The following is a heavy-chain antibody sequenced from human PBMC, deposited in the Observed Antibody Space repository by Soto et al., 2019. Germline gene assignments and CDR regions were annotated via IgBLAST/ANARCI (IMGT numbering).Heavy chain of an antibody. J-gene: IGHJ5*02. CDR1: GFTFSSYG. D-gene: IGHD6-13*01. Sequence: QVQLVESGGGVVQPGRSLRLSCAASGFTFSSYGMHWVRQAPGKGLEWVAVISYDGSNKYYADSVKGRFTICSDNSKNTLYEQLNSVRAEDRAVYYCARQYSSSWYRNWFDPWGQGTLVTVSS. CDR3: ARQYSSSWYRNWFDP. V-gene: IGHV3-30*03. CDR2: ISYDGSNK.